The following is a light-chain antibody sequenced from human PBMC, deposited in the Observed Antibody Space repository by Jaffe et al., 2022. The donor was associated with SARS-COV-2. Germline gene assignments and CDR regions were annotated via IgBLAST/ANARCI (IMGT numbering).Light chain of an antibody. CDR1: QSVSPW. CDR2: RAS. CDR3: QQYKTYPYT. V-gene: IGKV1-5*03. Sequence: DIQMTQSPSTLSASVGDRVSITCRASQSVSPWLAWYQLKPGKAPKLLIYRASTLESGVPSRFSASGSGTEFTLTISSLQPDDFATYYCQQYKTYPYTFGQGTKLEI. J-gene: IGKJ2*01.